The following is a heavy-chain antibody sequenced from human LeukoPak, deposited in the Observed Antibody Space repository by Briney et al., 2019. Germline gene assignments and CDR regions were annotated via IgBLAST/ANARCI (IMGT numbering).Heavy chain of an antibody. J-gene: IGHJ4*02. CDR1: GFTFDDYA. CDR2: ISGDGGST. D-gene: IGHD5-18*01. V-gene: IGHV3-43*02. Sequence: PGGSLRLSCAASGFTFDDYAMHWVRQAPGKGLEWVSVISGDGGSTSYADSVKGRFTISRDNSKNSLYLQMNSLRTEDTALYYCAKRTAMATDYFDSWGQGTLVTVSS. CDR3: AKRTAMATDYFDS.